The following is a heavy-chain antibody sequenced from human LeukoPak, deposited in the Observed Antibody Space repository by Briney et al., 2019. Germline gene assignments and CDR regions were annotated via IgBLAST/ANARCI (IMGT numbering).Heavy chain of an antibody. D-gene: IGHD3-22*01. J-gene: IGHJ4*02. CDR1: GFTFSSYA. CDR3: AKVGSSAYYHIGDFDY. V-gene: IGHV3-23*01. CDR2: ISGSGGST. Sequence: GGSLRLSCAASGFTFSSYAMSWVRQAPGKGLEWVSAISGSGGSTYYADSVKGRFTISSDNSKNTLYAQMNSLRAEDTAVYYCAKVGSSAYYHIGDFDYWGQGALVTVSS.